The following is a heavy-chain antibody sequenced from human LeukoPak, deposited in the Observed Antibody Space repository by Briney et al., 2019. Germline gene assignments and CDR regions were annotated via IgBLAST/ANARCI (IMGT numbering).Heavy chain of an antibody. CDR3: TTSVPGTTDY. Sequence: GPSLRLSCAASGFTFSNTWMSWVRQPPGNGLEWVGRIKSKTDGGTTDYAAPVKGRFTISRDDSKNTLYLQMNSLKTEDTAVYYCTTSVPGTTDYWGQGTLVTVSS. CDR2: IKSKTDGGTT. V-gene: IGHV3-15*01. D-gene: IGHD1-7*01. J-gene: IGHJ4*02. CDR1: GFTFSNTW.